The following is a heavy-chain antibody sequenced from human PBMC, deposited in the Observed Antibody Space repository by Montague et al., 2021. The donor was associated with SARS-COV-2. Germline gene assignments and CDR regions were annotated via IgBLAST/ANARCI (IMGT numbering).Heavy chain of an antibody. D-gene: IGHD5-18*01. Sequence: SETLSLTCTVSGDSINSDTAFWGWVRQSPGKGLEWVGSMVYSGRNFYNGALRSRLTISVDTPKNQFSLELRAVTAADTGLYYCARHDHTDFGNPNWFDPWGQGTLVTVSS. V-gene: IGHV4-39*01. CDR2: MVYSGRN. J-gene: IGHJ5*02. CDR3: ARHDHTDFGNPNWFDP. CDR1: GDSINSDTAF.